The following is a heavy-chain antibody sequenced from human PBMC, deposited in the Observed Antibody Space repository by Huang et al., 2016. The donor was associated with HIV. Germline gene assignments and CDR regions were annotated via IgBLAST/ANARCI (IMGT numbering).Heavy chain of an antibody. CDR2: MKQDGSEK. CDR3: ARGGDMVTVVIAYSYRDFDL. Sequence: EVQLVESGGGLVQPGGSLSLSCAASGFSFSNFWMSWVRQASGKGLEWVVNMKQDGSEKYDGGSVECRFTNSRDNGKNSFYLQMNSLRSDDTAVYDSARGGDMVTVVIAYSYRDFDLWGRGTLVTVSS. J-gene: IGHJ2*01. CDR1: GFSFSNFW. V-gene: IGHV3-7*01. D-gene: IGHD2-21*01.